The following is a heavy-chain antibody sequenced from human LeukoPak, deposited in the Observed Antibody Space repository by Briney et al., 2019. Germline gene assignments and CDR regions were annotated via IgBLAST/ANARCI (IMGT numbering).Heavy chain of an antibody. CDR1: GFTFSSYG. CDR3: ARVQFQWFDP. CDR2: ISYDGSNK. V-gene: IGHV3-30*03. D-gene: IGHD6-19*01. J-gene: IGHJ5*02. Sequence: GGSLRLSCAASGFTFSSYGMHWVRQAPGKGLEWVALISYDGSNKYYADSVKGRFTIARDNSKKTLYLQMNNLRVEDTAVYYCARVQFQWFDPWGQGTLVTVSS.